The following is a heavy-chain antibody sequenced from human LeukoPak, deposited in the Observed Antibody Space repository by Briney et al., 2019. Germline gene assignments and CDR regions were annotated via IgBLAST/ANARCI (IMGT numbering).Heavy chain of an antibody. D-gene: IGHD5-12*01. Sequence: PGGSLRLSCTASGFTFSSYVMSWVRQAPGKGLEWVSTLTQSGGSIYYADSVKSRFTISRDNSKNTLYLQMNSLRAEDTAVYYCAKDRGLATIKSYYFDYWGQGTLVTVSS. V-gene: IGHV3-23*01. CDR3: AKDRGLATIKSYYFDY. CDR1: GFTFSSYV. CDR2: LTQSGGSI. J-gene: IGHJ4*02.